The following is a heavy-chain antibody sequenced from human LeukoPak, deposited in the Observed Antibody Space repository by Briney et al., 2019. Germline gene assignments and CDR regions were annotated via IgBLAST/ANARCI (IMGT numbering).Heavy chain of an antibody. CDR1: GGSISSYY. Sequence: SQTLSLTCTDSGGSISSYYWSWIRQPPGKGLEWIGYIYYSGSTNYNPSLKSRVTISVDTSKNQFSLKLSSVTAADTAVYYCARSYYDSSGYYPDYFDYWGQGTLVTVSS. D-gene: IGHD3-22*01. V-gene: IGHV4-59*01. CDR2: IYYSGST. CDR3: ARSYYDSSGYYPDYFDY. J-gene: IGHJ4*02.